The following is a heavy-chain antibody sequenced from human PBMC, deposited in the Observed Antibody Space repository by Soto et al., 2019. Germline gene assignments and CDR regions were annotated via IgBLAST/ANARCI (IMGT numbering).Heavy chain of an antibody. CDR2: ISSSSSYI. CDR3: ARDPNYYYDSSGYPTPYFDY. CDR1: GFTFSSYS. D-gene: IGHD3-22*01. Sequence: GGSLRLSCAASGFTFSSYSMNWVRQAPGKGLEWVPSISSSSSYIYYADSVKGRFTISRDNAKNSLYLQMNSLRAEDTAVYYCARDPNYYYDSSGYPTPYFDYWGQGTLVTVSS. J-gene: IGHJ4*02. V-gene: IGHV3-21*01.